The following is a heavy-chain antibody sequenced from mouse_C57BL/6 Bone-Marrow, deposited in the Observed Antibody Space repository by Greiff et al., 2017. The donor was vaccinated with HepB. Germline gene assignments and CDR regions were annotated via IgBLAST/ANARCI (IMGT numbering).Heavy chain of an antibody. CDR3: ARRGYYGSRDY. J-gene: IGHJ2*01. CDR1: GYTFTSYW. V-gene: IGHV1-61*01. Sequence: VQLQQPGAELVRPGSSVKLSCKASGYTFTSYWMDWVKQRPGQGLEWIGNIYPSDSETHYNQKFKDKATLTVDKSSSTAYMQLSSLTSEDSAVYYCARRGYYGSRDYWGQGTTLTVSS. CDR2: IYPSDSET. D-gene: IGHD1-1*01.